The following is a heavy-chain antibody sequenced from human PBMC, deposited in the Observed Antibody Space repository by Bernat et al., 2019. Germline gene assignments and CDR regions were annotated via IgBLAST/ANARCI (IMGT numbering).Heavy chain of an antibody. CDR3: ARRYCSGGTCPNNWFDP. CDR2: IYPGDSET. CDR1: GYSFTNYW. J-gene: IGHJ5*02. V-gene: IGHV5-51*01. D-gene: IGHD2-15*01. Sequence: EVQLVQSGAVVKKPGESLKISCKASGYSFTNYWLGWVRQMPGKGLEWMGIIYPGDSETRYSPSFQGQVTISADKSISTAYLQWSSLKASDTAMYYCARRYCSGGTCPNNWFDPWGQGTLVTVSS.